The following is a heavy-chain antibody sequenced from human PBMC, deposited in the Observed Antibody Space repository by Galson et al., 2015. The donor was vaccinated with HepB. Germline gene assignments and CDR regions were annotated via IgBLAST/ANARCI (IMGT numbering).Heavy chain of an antibody. V-gene: IGHV3-48*03. J-gene: IGHJ5*02. CDR3: ARESILEWLSKSGWFDP. Sequence: SLRLSCAASGFTFSSYEMNWVRQAPGKGLEWVSYISSSGSTIYYADSVKGRFTISRDNAKNSLYLQMNSLRAEDTAVYYCARESILEWLSKSGWFDPWGQGTLVTVSS. CDR2: ISSSGSTI. D-gene: IGHD3-3*01. CDR1: GFTFSSYE.